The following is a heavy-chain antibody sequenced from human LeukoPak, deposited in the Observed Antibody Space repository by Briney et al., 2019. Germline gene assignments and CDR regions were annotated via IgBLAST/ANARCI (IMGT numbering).Heavy chain of an antibody. CDR2: ISGSSSTI. D-gene: IGHD7-27*01. J-gene: IGHJ4*02. CDR1: GFTFSSYA. V-gene: IGHV3-48*04. CDR3: ARDLNWETY. Sequence: GGSLRLSCAASGFTFSSYAMTWVRQAPGKGLEWVSLISGSSSTIYYADSVKGRFTISRDNAKNSLYLQMNSLRAEDTAVYYCARDLNWETYWGQGTLVSVSS.